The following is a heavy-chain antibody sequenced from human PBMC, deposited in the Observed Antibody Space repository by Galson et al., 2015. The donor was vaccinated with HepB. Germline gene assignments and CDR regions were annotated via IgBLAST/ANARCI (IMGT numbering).Heavy chain of an antibody. CDR2: IKPSGGST. CDR3: ARDQSVIHYPYYYMDV. CDR1: GYTFTRYY. Sequence: SVKVSCKASGYTFTRYYIHWVRQAPGQGLEWMGMIKPSGGSTTYAQKFQDRVTMTGDTSTSTVYMELSSLRSDDTAVYYCARDQSVIHYPYYYMDVWGKGTSVTVSS. J-gene: IGHJ6*03. D-gene: IGHD2/OR15-2a*01. V-gene: IGHV1-46*01.